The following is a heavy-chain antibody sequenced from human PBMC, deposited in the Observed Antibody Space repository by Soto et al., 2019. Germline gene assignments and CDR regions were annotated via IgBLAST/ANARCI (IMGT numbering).Heavy chain of an antibody. D-gene: IGHD1-20*01. V-gene: IGHV1-69*01. CDR2: IIPILGSA. CDR3: ARDRITGTTYDY. Sequence: QVQLVQSGAEVKKPGSSVKVSCKASGGTFSDYTITWVRQAPGQGLEWMGGIIPILGSAKYAQKFQGRATITADESTSTAYMELSSLRYEDTAVYYCARDRITGTTYDYWGQGTLVTVSS. CDR1: GGTFSDYT. J-gene: IGHJ4*02.